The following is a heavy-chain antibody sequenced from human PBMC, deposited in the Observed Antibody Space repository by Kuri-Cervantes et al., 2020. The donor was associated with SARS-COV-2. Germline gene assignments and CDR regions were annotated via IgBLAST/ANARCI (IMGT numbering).Heavy chain of an antibody. Sequence: GESLKISCAASGFTFSSYTMNWVRQAPGKGLEWVALISYDGRKINYSESVKGRFTISRDNSQSALYLQMDSLTPEDTALYYCARELSPGGSHLDYWGQGTLVTVSS. CDR2: ISYDGRKI. CDR3: ARELSPGGSHLDY. D-gene: IGHD3-16*01. CDR1: GFTFSSYT. V-gene: IGHV3-30*03. J-gene: IGHJ4*02.